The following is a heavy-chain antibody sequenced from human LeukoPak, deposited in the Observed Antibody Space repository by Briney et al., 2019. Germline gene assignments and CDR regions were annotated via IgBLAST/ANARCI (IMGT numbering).Heavy chain of an antibody. V-gene: IGHV3-48*03. CDR1: GFTFSSYE. Sequence: GGSLRLSCAASGFTFSSYEMNWVRQAPGKGLEWVSYISSSGSTIYYADSVKGRFTISRDNAKNSLYLQMNSLRAEDTAVYYCARVRRYCSGGSCYFPYWGQGTLVTVFS. CDR2: ISSSGSTI. J-gene: IGHJ4*02. CDR3: ARVRRYCSGGSCYFPY. D-gene: IGHD2-15*01.